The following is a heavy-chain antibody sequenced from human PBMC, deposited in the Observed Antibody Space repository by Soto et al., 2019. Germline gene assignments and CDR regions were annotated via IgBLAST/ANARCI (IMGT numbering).Heavy chain of an antibody. CDR1: GGSISGSYYY. Sequence: SETLSLTCAVSGGSISGSYYYWAWLRQSPGKGPEWIGSVFYTGFTSYTPSLESRVSVSVDTSKSQFSLKLSAVTAADTAVYYWATSQKGYNWNYFDHWGQGALVTVSS. CDR2: VFYTGFT. J-gene: IGHJ4*02. V-gene: IGHV4-39*01. CDR3: ATSQKGYNWNYFDH. D-gene: IGHD1-20*01.